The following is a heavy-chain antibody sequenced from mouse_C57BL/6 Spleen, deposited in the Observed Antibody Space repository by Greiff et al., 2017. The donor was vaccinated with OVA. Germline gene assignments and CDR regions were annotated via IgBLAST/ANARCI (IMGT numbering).Heavy chain of an antibody. J-gene: IGHJ1*03. CDR2: INPSTGGT. CDR3: ARSGVYDRYFDV. CDR1: GYSFTGYY. D-gene: IGHD2-3*01. Sequence: EVMLVESGPELVKPGASVKISCKASGYSFTGYYMNWVKQSPEKSLEWIGEINPSTGGTTYNQKFKAKATLTVDKSSSTAYMQLKSLPSEDAAVYYCARSGVYDRYFDVWGTGTTVTVSS. V-gene: IGHV1-42*01.